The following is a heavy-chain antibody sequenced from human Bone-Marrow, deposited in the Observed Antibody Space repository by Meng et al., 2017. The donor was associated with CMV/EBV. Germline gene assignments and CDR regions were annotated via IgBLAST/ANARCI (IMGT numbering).Heavy chain of an antibody. V-gene: IGHV3-74*01. CDR2: IKHDGSGT. CDR1: GFIYGKYW. Sequence: LSCAASGFIYGKYWMHWVRQAPGEGLVWVSRIKHDGSGTTYADSVKGRFTISRDNAKNTLYLQMNSLRVEDTAIYYCSRDDGTSGFNWGLGTLVTVSS. D-gene: IGHD2-2*01. CDR3: SRDDGTSGFN. J-gene: IGHJ4*02.